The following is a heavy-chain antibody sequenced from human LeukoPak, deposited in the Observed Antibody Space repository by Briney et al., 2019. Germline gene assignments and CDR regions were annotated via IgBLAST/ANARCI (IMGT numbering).Heavy chain of an antibody. J-gene: IGHJ2*01. Sequence: GGSLRLSCAASGFTFSRYWMHWVRQAPGKGPVWVSRINSDGSSTSYADSVKGRFTISRDNAKNTLYVQMNSLRAEDTAVYYCARGPPWYFDLWGRGTLVTVSS. CDR1: GFTFSRYW. D-gene: IGHD6-25*01. CDR3: ARGPPWYFDL. V-gene: IGHV3-74*01. CDR2: INSDGSST.